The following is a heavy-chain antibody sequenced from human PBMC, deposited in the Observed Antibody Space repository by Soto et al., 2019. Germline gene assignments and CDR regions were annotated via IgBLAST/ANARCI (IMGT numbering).Heavy chain of an antibody. Sequence: EVQVLESGGGLVQPGGSLRLSCEGSGFTVSSHAMTWIRQAPGKGPEWVSTITADGGTYYADSVKGRFAMSRDTSESTLYLQMNSLVAADTAAYYCAPHVSCSGGSCQYDAFAIRGQGTMVTVSS. CDR2: ITADGGT. J-gene: IGHJ3*02. D-gene: IGHD2-15*01. CDR3: APHVSCSGGSCQYDAFAI. V-gene: IGHV3-23*01. CDR1: GFTVSSHA.